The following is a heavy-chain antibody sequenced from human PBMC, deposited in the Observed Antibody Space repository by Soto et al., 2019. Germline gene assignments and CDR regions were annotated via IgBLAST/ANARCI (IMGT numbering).Heavy chain of an antibody. Sequence: SVKVSCKASGGTFSSYAISWVRQAPGQGLEWMGGIIPIFGTANYAQKSQGRVTITADESTSTAYMELSSLRSEDTAVYYCATGYCSSTSCYWTHAFDIWGQGTMVTVSS. CDR2: IIPIFGTA. CDR1: GGTFSSYA. CDR3: ATGYCSSTSCYWTHAFDI. D-gene: IGHD2-2*03. V-gene: IGHV1-69*13. J-gene: IGHJ3*02.